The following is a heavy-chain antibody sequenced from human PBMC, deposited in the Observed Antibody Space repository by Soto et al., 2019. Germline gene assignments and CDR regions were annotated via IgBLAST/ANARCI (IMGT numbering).Heavy chain of an antibody. CDR3: ARDPPNHSESYFPRATNNWYDP. J-gene: IGHJ5*02. CDR1: GYTFTSYG. Sequence: ASVKVSCKASGYTFTSYGMSWVRHAPGQGLEWMGWISAYNGNTNYAQKLQGRVTMTTDTSTSTASMELRSLRSDDTAVYCCARDPPNHSESYFPRATNNWYDPRGQGTLLAVSS. V-gene: IGHV1-18*01. CDR2: ISAYNGNT. D-gene: IGHD1-26*01.